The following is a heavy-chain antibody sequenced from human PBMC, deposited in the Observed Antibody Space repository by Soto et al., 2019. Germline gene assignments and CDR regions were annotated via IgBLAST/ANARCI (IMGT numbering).Heavy chain of an antibody. CDR3: AATFLSASCYAY. CDR2: IYQTGRI. J-gene: IGHJ1*01. CDR1: GDSISKSYW. V-gene: IGHV4-4*02. Sequence: QVQLRESGPGLVKPSGTLSLTCDVSGDSISKSYWWSWVRQTPGKGLEWLGEIYQTGRINYNPALTRRISLALDKSQNQFSLKVTSVTAADTDIYLCAATFLSASCYAYWRSGTLIAVSS. D-gene: IGHD1-26*01.